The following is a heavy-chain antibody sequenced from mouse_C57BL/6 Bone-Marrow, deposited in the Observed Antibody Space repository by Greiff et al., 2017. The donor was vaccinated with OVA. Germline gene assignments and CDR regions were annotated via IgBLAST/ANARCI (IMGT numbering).Heavy chain of an antibody. V-gene: IGHV1-55*01. J-gene: IGHJ2*01. CDR1: GYTFTSYW. Sequence: VKLMESGAELVKPGASVKMSCKASGYTFTSYWITWVKQRPGQGLEWIGDIYPGSGSTNYNEKFKSKATLTVDTSSSTAYMQLSSLTSEDSAVYYCAGGVITTVHFDYWGQGTTLTVSS. D-gene: IGHD1-1*01. CDR3: AGGVITTVHFDY. CDR2: IYPGSGST.